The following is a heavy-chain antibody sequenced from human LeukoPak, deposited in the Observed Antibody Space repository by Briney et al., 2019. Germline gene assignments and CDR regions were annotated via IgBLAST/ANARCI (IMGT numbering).Heavy chain of an antibody. CDR1: VYTFTSYG. CDR3: ARGPKRSYYYYMDV. CDR2: ISAYNGNT. Sequence: ASVKVSCKASVYTFTSYGISWVRQAPGQGLEWMGWISAYNGNTNYAQKLQGRVTMTTDTSTSTAYMELRSLRSDDTAVYYCARGPKRSYYYYMDVWGKGTTVAVSS. V-gene: IGHV1-18*01. J-gene: IGHJ6*03.